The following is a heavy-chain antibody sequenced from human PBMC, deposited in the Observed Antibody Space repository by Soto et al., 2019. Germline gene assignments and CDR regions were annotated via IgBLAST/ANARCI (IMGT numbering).Heavy chain of an antibody. CDR1: GRTFSSYA. V-gene: IGHV1-69*13. CDR3: ASEREGGGRSAFDI. Sequence: SVKVSCKASGRTFSSYAITWVRQAPGQGLEWMGGIIPIFGTANYAQKFQGRVTITADESTSTAYMELSSLRSEDTAVYYCASEREGGGRSAFDIWGQGTMVTVSS. J-gene: IGHJ3*02. CDR2: IIPIFGTA. D-gene: IGHD2-15*01.